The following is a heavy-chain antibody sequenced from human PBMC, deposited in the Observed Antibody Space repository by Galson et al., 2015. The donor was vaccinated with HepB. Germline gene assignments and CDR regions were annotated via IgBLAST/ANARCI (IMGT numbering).Heavy chain of an antibody. CDR2: INPSGGST. V-gene: IGHV1-46*03. D-gene: IGHD4-23*01. J-gene: IGHJ4*02. Sequence: SVKVSCKASGYTFTNYYIHWVRQAPGQGLEWMGIINPSGGSTSYAQKFQGRVTMTRDTSTSTVYMELTSLRSEETAVYYCTKGYYGGNSGRFDYWGQGTLVTVSS. CDR3: TKGYYGGNSGRFDY. CDR1: GYTFTNYY.